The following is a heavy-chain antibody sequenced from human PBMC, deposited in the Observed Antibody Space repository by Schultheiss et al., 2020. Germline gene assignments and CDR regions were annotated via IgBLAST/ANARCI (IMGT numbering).Heavy chain of an antibody. CDR2: VYHSGST. Sequence: SETLSLTCAVSGYSISSGYYWGWIRQPPGKGLEWIGSVYHSGSTYYNPSLKSRVTISLDTSKNQFSLKLSSVTAADTAVYYCARVSVTDDIADYWGQGTLVTVSS. CDR1: GYSISSGYY. J-gene: IGHJ4*02. CDR3: ARVSVTDDIADY. V-gene: IGHV4-38-2*01. D-gene: IGHD4-17*01.